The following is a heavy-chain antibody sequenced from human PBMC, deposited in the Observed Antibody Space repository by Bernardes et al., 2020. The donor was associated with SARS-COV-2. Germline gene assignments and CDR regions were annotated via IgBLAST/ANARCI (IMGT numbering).Heavy chain of an antibody. Sequence: GGSLRLSRAASGFTFSNYNMNWVRQAPGKGLEWVSYITGRSSTISYADSVKGRFTISRDNVKNSLFLQMNSLRDEDTAVYFCARDDSSESSGYYYTGYWGQGTLVTVSS. CDR2: ITGRSSTI. CDR3: ARDDSSESSGYYYTGY. J-gene: IGHJ4*02. D-gene: IGHD3-22*01. V-gene: IGHV3-48*02. CDR1: GFTFSNYN.